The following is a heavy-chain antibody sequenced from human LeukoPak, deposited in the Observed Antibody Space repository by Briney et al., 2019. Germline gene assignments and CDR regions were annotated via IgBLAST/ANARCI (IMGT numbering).Heavy chain of an antibody. Sequence: GGSLRLSCAASRFTFRSYGMHWARQAPGKGLEWLAVISSDGSNTYYADSVKGRFTISRDDPKNTLYLQMNSLRAEDTAVYYCAKDGQYSGGWYEGHFDYWGQGSLVTVSS. CDR1: RFTFRSYG. V-gene: IGHV3-30*18. CDR3: AKDGQYSGGWYEGHFDY. J-gene: IGHJ4*02. D-gene: IGHD6-19*01. CDR2: ISSDGSNT.